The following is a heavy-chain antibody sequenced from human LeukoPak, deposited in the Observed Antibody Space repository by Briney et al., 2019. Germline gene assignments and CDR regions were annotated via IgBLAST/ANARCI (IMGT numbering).Heavy chain of an antibody. V-gene: IGHV4-39*01. J-gene: IGHJ4*02. D-gene: IGHD5-24*01. Sequence: SETLSLTCSVSGGSLNSNSYYWGWIRQPPGKGLEWIGSIYYSATTYYNPSLKSRPTISVDTSKNQFSLKLRSVTAADTAVYYCARSSLSGHGYLYYFDYWGQGTLVTVSS. CDR1: GGSLNSNSYY. CDR2: IYYSATT. CDR3: ARSSLSGHGYLYYFDY.